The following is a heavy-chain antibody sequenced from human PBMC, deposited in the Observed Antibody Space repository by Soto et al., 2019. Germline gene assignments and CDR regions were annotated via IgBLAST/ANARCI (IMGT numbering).Heavy chain of an antibody. V-gene: IGHV3-30-3*01. Sequence: GGSLRLSCAASGFTFSIYAMHWVRHAPGKGLEWVAVISYDGSNKYYADSVKGRFTISRDNSKNTLYLQMNSLRAEDTAVYYCARALRFLEWLSQTWGQGTLVTVSS. CDR3: ARALRFLEWLSQT. D-gene: IGHD3-3*01. J-gene: IGHJ5*02. CDR2: ISYDGSNK. CDR1: GFTFSIYA.